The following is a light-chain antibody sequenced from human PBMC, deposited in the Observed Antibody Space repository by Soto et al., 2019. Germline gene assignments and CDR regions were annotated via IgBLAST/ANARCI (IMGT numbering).Light chain of an antibody. CDR2: AAS. CDR3: QQSYSTPWT. Sequence: DFNMTRSPSSLSASLGHRCTIPCRASQSISSYLNWYQKKPGKAPKLGIYAASSLQSGVPSRFSGSGAGTDATLAISSMQTEDFATYYCQQSYSTPWTFGRGTKVDIK. CDR1: QSISSY. J-gene: IGKJ1*01. V-gene: IGKV1-39*01.